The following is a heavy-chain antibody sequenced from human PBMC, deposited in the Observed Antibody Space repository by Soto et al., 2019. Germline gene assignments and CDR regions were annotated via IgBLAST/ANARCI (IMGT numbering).Heavy chain of an antibody. CDR3: ARHGPIVAASSHYSFHGMEV. CDR2: IYPGDSDT. D-gene: IGHD3-10*01. J-gene: IGHJ6*02. V-gene: IGHV5-51*01. Sequence: GESLKISCKGSGYSFTNYWIGWVRQMPGKGLEWMGIIYPGDSDTRYSPSFQGQVTISADKSISTAYLQCSSLKASDTAMYYSARHGPIVAASSHYSFHGMEVWSQGTTETVS. CDR1: GYSFTNYW.